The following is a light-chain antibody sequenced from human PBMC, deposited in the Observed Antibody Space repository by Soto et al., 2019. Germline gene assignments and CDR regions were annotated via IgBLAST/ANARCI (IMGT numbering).Light chain of an antibody. J-gene: IGKJ1*01. CDR3: QQYNNWPPWT. CDR2: GAS. Sequence: EIVMTQSPSTLSVSPVERSTLSFIASQSVSSNLAWYQQKPGQAPRLLIYGASTRATGIPARFSGSGSGTEFTLTISSLQSEDFAVYYCQQYNNWPPWTFGQGTKVDIK. V-gene: IGKV3-15*01. CDR1: QSVSSN.